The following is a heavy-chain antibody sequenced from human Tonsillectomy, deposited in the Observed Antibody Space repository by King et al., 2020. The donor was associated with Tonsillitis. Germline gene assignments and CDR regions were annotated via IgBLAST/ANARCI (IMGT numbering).Heavy chain of an antibody. J-gene: IGHJ4*02. CDR3: ARRSTGCYSGFDY. V-gene: IGHV5-51*01. CDR2: IYAGDFDT. CDR1: GYTFTSYW. D-gene: IGHD2-2*01. Sequence: VQLVESGAEVKKPGESLKISCQGSGYTFTSYWIAWVRQMPGKGLELMGIIYAGDFDTKYNQSFQGQVTISADKSINTAYLQWSSLEASDTAMYFCARRSTGCYSGFDYWGQGTLVTVSS.